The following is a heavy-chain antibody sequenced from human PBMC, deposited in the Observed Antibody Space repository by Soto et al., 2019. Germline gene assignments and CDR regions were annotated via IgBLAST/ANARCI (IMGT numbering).Heavy chain of an antibody. Sequence: QVQLVESGGGVVQPGRSLRLSCAASEFTFSNHGMHLVPQAPGKGLEWVAVILNDGSNRYHADSVKDRFTISRDNSKNTLYLQMNSLRAEDTAVYYCARDDEYSGNGMDVWGQGTTVTVS. CDR1: EFTFSNHG. V-gene: IGHV3-33*08. CDR2: ILNDGSNR. D-gene: IGHD3-10*01. J-gene: IGHJ6*02. CDR3: ARDDEYSGNGMDV.